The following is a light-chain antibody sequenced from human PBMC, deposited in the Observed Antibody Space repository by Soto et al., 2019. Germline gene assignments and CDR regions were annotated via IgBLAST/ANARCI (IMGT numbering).Light chain of an antibody. V-gene: IGKV3-20*01. CDR2: DAS. Sequence: EIVLTQSPGTLSLSPGERATLSCRARQRGSSNKLAWYQQKPGQAPRLLIYDASSRATDIPDRFSGSGSGTDFTVTISRLEPEDFAVYYCQQYGRSPLTFGGGTKVEIK. J-gene: IGKJ4*01. CDR1: QRGSSNK. CDR3: QQYGRSPLT.